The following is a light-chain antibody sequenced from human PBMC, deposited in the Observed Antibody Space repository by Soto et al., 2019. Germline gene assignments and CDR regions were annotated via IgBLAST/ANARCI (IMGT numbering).Light chain of an antibody. CDR1: QSVSNY. CDR3: QQYYNWRA. J-gene: IGKJ2*01. V-gene: IGKV3-15*01. CDR2: GAS. Sequence: IVMTQSPATLSVPPGERATLSCRASQSVSNYLAWYQQKPGQAPRLLIYGASTRATGIPARFSGSGSGTEFTLTISSLQSEDFAVYYCQQYYNWRAFGQGTKLEIK.